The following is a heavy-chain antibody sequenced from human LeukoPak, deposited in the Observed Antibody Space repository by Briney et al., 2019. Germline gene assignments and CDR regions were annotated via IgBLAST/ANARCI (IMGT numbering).Heavy chain of an antibody. J-gene: IGHJ4*02. CDR3: ARMDIVVVPAVDPLDY. CDR1: GYTFTSYG. D-gene: IGHD2-2*03. Sequence: APVKVSCKASGYTFTSYGISWVRQAPGQGLEWMGWISAYNGNTNYAQKLQGRVTMTTDTSTSTAYMELRSLRSDDTAVYYCARMDIVVVPAVDPLDYWGQGTLVTVSS. V-gene: IGHV1-18*01. CDR2: ISAYNGNT.